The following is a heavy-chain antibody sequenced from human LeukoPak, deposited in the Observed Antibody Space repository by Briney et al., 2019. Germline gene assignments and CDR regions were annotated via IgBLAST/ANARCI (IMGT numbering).Heavy chain of an antibody. CDR2: IYSGGNA. CDR3: ARESRDSYAYFDY. V-gene: IGHV3-53*01. J-gene: IGHJ4*02. CDR1: GFTVSSNY. Sequence: GGSLRLSCAASGFTVSSNYMSWVRQAPGKGLEWVSVIYSGGNAYYADSVKGRFTISRDNSKNTLYLQMNSLRAEDTAVYYCARESRDSYAYFDYWGQGTLVTVSS. D-gene: IGHD5-18*01.